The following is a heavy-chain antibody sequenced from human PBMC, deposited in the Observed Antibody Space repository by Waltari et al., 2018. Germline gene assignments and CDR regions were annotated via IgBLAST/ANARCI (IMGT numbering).Heavy chain of an antibody. Sequence: QVQLVESGGGVVQPGRSLRRSCADSGFTFSSYSMHWVRQAPGKVLEWVAVISYDGSNKYDADSVKGRFTISSDNSKNTLYLQMNSLRAEDTAVYYCARTGFSSSWPLDYWGQGTLVTVSS. CDR1: GFTFSSYS. CDR3: ARTGFSSSWPLDY. J-gene: IGHJ4*02. D-gene: IGHD6-13*01. CDR2: ISYDGSNK. V-gene: IGHV3-30*01.